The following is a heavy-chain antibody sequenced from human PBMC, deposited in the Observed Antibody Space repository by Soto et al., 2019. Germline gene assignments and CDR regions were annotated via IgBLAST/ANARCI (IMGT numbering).Heavy chain of an antibody. CDR2: ISYETTNK. V-gene: IGHV3-30-3*01. Sequence: QVQLVESGGGVVQPGRSLRLSCAASGFTFSNYAMHWVRQAPGKGLEWVAFISYETTNKNYADSVQGRFTISRDNSRNTLYLQMESLRAEDTAVYYCARGREYTVLFEFWGQGTLVAVSS. D-gene: IGHD6-6*01. CDR3: ARGREYTVLFEF. CDR1: GFTFSNYA. J-gene: IGHJ4*02.